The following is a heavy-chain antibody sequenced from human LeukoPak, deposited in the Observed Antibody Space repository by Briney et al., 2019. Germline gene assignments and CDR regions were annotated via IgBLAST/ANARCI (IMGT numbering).Heavy chain of an antibody. D-gene: IGHD3-3*01. V-gene: IGHV1-24*01. CDR2: FDPEDGEI. CDR1: GYTLTELS. CDR3: ATDRGSYYDFWSGYSYNWFDP. Sequence: ASVKVSCKVSGYTLTELSMHWVRQAPGKGLEWMGGFDPEDGEIIYAQKFQGRVTMTEDTSTDTAYMELSSLRSEDTAVYYCATDRGSYYDFWSGYSYNWFDPWGQGTLVTVSS. J-gene: IGHJ5*02.